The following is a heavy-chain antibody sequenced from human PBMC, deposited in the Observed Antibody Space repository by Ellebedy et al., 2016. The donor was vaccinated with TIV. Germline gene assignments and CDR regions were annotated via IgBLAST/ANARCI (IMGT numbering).Heavy chain of an antibody. Sequence: GESLKISCAASGFALSSYSMNWVRQAPGKGLKWVSFISDSGSNIYYADSVTGRFIASRDNAKNSLHLQMNSLRPEDTGVYYCATLSTGRLDNWGQGTPVIVSS. CDR1: GFALSSYS. V-gene: IGHV3-48*01. D-gene: IGHD4-17*01. J-gene: IGHJ4*02. CDR2: ISDSGSNI. CDR3: ATLSTGRLDN.